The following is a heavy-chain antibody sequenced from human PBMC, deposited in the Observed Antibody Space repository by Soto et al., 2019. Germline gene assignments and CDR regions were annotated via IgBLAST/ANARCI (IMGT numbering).Heavy chain of an antibody. J-gene: IGHJ3*02. D-gene: IGHD3-16*01. CDR1: GGSISSDYYS. V-gene: IGHV4-30-2*01. CDR3: ARLNKLRNDAFDI. CDR2: IYHGGST. Sequence: PSETLSLTCAVSGGSISSDYYSWSWIRQPPGKDLEWIGYIYHGGSTYYNPSLRSRVTLSVDTSKNQFSLRLTSVTAADTAVYSCARLNKLRNDAFDIWGQGTLVTVSS.